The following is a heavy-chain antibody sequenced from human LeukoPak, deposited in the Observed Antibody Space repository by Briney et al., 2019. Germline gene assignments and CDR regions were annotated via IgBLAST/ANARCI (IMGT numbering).Heavy chain of an antibody. J-gene: IGHJ4*02. CDR2: ISYDGGNK. CDR1: GFTFSSYA. Sequence: GGSLRLSCAASGFTFSSYAMHWVRQAPGKGLEWVAVISYDGGNKYYADSVKGRFTISRDNSKNTLYLQMNSLRAEDTAVYYCARDRPFDYWGQGTLVTVSS. CDR3: ARDRPFDY. V-gene: IGHV3-30-3*01.